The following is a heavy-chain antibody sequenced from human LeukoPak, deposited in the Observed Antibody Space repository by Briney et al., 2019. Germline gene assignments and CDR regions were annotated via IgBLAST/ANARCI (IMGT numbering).Heavy chain of an antibody. V-gene: IGHV4-34*01. CDR2: INHNGKT. CDR1: GGSFSGYY. D-gene: IGHD3-16*01. CDR3: ARGWGGFDS. Sequence: SETLSLTCGVHGGSFSGYYCNWIRQSPGKGLEWIGHINHNGKTNYNPSLKSRVTISVDTSKNQFSLTLASVTAADTAVYFCARGWGGFDSWGQGTLVTVSS. J-gene: IGHJ5*01.